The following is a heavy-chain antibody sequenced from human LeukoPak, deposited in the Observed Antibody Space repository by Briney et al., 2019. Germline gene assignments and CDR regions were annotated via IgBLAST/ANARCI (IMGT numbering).Heavy chain of an antibody. CDR2: IIPIFGTA. J-gene: IGHJ3*02. CDR1: GGTFSSYA. V-gene: IGHV1-69*05. CDR3: ARAPRSYALYSGSYWSAFDI. Sequence: SVKVSCKASGGTFSSYAISWVRQAPGQGLEWMGRIIPIFGTANYAQKFQGRATITTDESTSTDYMELSSLRSEDTAVYYCARAPRSYALYSGSYWSAFDIWGQGTMVTVSS. D-gene: IGHD1-26*01.